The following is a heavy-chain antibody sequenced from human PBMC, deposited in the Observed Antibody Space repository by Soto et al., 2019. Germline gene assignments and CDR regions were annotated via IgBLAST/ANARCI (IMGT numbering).Heavy chain of an antibody. J-gene: IGHJ4*02. D-gene: IGHD6-13*01. CDR3: GTGSSWTKVES. CDR2: IIPIFGQA. V-gene: IGHV1-69*01. CDR1: GGTLSRSA. Sequence: QVQLVQSGAEVKKPGSSVKVSCKASGGTLSRSAISWVRQAPGQGLEWMGGIIPIFGQAIYAQKCRGRVSIIADESTRTAYMEMSSLRSEDTAVYYCGTGSSWTKVESWGQGTLVTVSS.